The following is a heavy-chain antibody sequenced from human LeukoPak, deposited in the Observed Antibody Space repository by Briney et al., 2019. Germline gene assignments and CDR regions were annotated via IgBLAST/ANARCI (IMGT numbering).Heavy chain of an antibody. CDR3: ARQGRGWERNFDY. CDR2: IYSSWNT. J-gene: IGHJ4*02. Sequence: SQTLSPTCTAPGCSISSGSYYWSWIRPPAGKGLEWIGRIYSSWNTNYNPSLKSRVTIEVDTSKNQFSLRLGSVTAADTAMYVCARQGRGWERNFDYWGQGTLVTVSS. D-gene: IGHD1-26*01. CDR1: GCSISSGSYY. V-gene: IGHV4-61*02.